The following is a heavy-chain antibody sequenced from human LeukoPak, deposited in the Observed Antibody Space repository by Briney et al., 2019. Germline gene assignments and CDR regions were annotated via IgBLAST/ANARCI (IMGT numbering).Heavy chain of an antibody. CDR1: GGTFSSYA. CDR2: IIPIFGTA. D-gene: IGHD5-12*01. Sequence: SVKVSCKASGGTFSSYAISWVRQAPGQGLEWMGGIIPIFGTANYAQKFQGRVTITADESTSTAFMELSGLRSEDTAVYYCARAYDSGYDSDTPYFDYWGQGTLVTVSS. J-gene: IGHJ4*02. V-gene: IGHV1-69*13. CDR3: ARAYDSGYDSDTPYFDY.